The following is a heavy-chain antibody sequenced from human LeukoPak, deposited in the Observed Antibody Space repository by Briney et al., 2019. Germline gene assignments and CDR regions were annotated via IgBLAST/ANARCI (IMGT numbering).Heavy chain of an antibody. V-gene: IGHV3-23*01. CDR2: ISGSGGST. J-gene: IGHJ3*02. CDR1: GFTFSSYA. Sequence: GGSLRLSCAASGFTFSSYAMSWVRQAPGKGLEWVSAISGSGGSTYYADSVKGRFTISRDNSKNMLYLQMNSLRAEDTAVYYCAKGYYYDSSGYYSRYDAFDIWGQGTMVTVSS. D-gene: IGHD3-22*01. CDR3: AKGYYYDSSGYYSRYDAFDI.